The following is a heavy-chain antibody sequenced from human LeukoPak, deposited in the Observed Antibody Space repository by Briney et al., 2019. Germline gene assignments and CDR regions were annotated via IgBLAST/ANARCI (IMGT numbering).Heavy chain of an antibody. CDR3: ARGRPGFGELLYSYYMDV. D-gene: IGHD3-10*01. J-gene: IGHJ6*03. CDR2: IIPTFGTA. CDR1: GGTFSSYA. Sequence: SVKVSCKASGGTFSSYAISWVRQAPGQGLEWMGGIIPTFGTANYAQKFQGRVTITTDESTSTAYMELSSLRSEDTAVYYCARGRPGFGELLYSYYMDVWGKGTTVTVSS. V-gene: IGHV1-69*05.